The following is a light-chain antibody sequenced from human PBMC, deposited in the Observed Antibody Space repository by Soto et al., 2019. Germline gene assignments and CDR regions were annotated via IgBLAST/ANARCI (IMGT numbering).Light chain of an antibody. CDR1: QSVTSSY. V-gene: IGKV3-20*01. CDR2: AAS. Sequence: EIVLTQSPGTLSLSPGERATLSCRASQSVTSSYLAWYQQKPGQAPRLLIYAASSRAAGIPDRFSGGGSGRDFSLTISRLQPEDFAVYYCQQYASPSRTFGQGTKVEIK. J-gene: IGKJ1*01. CDR3: QQYASPSRT.